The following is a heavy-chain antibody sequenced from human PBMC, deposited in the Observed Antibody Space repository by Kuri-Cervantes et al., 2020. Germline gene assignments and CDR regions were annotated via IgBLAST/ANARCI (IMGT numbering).Heavy chain of an antibody. J-gene: IGHJ3*02. CDR1: GYTFTSYA. CDR3: ATDPDWGPSHDAFDI. Sequence: ASVKVSCKASGYTFTSYAMHWVRQAPGQRLEWMGWINAGNGNTEYSQKFQGRVTITGDTSASTAYMELSSLRSEDTAVYYCATDPDWGPSHDAFDIWGQGTMVTVSS. CDR2: INAGNGNT. V-gene: IGHV1-3*01. D-gene: IGHD3-9*01.